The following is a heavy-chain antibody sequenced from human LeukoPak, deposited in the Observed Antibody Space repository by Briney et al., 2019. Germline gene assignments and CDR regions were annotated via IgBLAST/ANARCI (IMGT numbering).Heavy chain of an antibody. D-gene: IGHD3-9*01. V-gene: IGHV3-23*01. J-gene: IGHJ4*02. CDR2: ISGSGGST. Sequence: GGSLRLSCAASGFTFSSYAMSWVRQAPGKGLEWVSAISGSGGSTYYADSVKGRFTISRDNSKNTLYLQMNSLRAEDTAVYYCARGLSLRYFDWLLSPIDYWGQGTLVTVSS. CDR1: GFTFSSYA. CDR3: ARGLSLRYFDWLLSPIDY.